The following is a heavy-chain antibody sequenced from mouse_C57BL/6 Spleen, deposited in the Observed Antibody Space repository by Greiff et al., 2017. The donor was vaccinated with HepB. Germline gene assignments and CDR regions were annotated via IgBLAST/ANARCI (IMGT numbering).Heavy chain of an antibody. CDR3: ARNGDGNYEYAMDY. D-gene: IGHD2-1*01. CDR2: IWSGGST. J-gene: IGHJ4*01. CDR1: GFSLTSYG. Sequence: QVQLKESGPGLVQPSQRLSITCTVSGFSLTSYGVHWVRQSPGKGLEWLGVIWSGGSTDYNAAFISRLSISKDNSKSQVFFKMNSLQADDTAIYYCARNGDGNYEYAMDYWGQGTSVTVSS. V-gene: IGHV2-2*01.